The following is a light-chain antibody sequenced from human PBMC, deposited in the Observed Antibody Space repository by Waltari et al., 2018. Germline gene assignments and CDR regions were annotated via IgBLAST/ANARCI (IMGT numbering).Light chain of an antibody. CDR2: KDT. CDR3: LSADIGGTFWV. CDR1: ALPTKH. Sequence: SYELTQPPSVSVSLGQLARTPCSGDALPTKHVYWFQQRPGQAPIQVMSKDTERPSGIPARFSGSTSGTTVTLTISGVQAEDEADYYCLSADIGGTFWVFGGGTKLTLL. V-gene: IGLV3-25*03. J-gene: IGLJ3*02.